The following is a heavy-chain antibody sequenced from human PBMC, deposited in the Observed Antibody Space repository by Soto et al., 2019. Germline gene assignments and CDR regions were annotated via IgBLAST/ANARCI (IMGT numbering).Heavy chain of an antibody. CDR3: ARDQIEQLVRFSYNYYGMDV. CDR1: GFTFSSYS. CDR2: ISSNSSYI. D-gene: IGHD6-13*01. V-gene: IGHV3-21*01. Sequence: PGGSLRLSCAASGFTFSSYSMNWVRQAPGKGLEWVSSISSNSSYIYYADSVKGRFTISRDNAKNSLYLQMNSLRAEDTAVYYCARDQIEQLVRFSYNYYGMDVWGQGTTVTVSS. J-gene: IGHJ6*02.